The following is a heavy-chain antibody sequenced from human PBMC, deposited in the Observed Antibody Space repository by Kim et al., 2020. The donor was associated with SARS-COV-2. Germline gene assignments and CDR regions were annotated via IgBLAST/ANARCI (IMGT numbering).Heavy chain of an antibody. CDR2: LYTDGTRT. Sequence: GGSLRLSCAASGFTFSDYWMHWVRQAPGNGLVWVSRLYTDGTRTAYADSVTGRFTISRDNAKNTVYLQMNSLRAEDTAVYYCARGDRVGYYLDYWGQGILVTVSS. D-gene: IGHD3-3*01. V-gene: IGHV3-74*01. J-gene: IGHJ4*02. CDR1: GFTFSDYW. CDR3: ARGDRVGYYLDY.